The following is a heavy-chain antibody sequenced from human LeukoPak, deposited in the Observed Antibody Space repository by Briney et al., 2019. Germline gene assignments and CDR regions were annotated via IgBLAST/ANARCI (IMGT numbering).Heavy chain of an antibody. CDR1: GGSISSSSYY. V-gene: IGHV4-39*07. CDR2: IYYSGST. CDR3: AREEYSGYDYLLVY. J-gene: IGHJ4*02. D-gene: IGHD5-12*01. Sequence: SEALSLTFTVSGGSISSSSYYWGWIRPPPGKGVEWIGSIYYSGSTYYNPSLKSRVTISVDTSKNQFSLKLSSVTAADTAVYYCAREEYSGYDYLLVYWGQGTLVTVSS.